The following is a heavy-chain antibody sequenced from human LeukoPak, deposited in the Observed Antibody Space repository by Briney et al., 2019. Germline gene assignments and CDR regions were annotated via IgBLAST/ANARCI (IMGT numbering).Heavy chain of an antibody. CDR2: IYYSGST. J-gene: IGHJ4*02. D-gene: IGHD5-12*01. CDR1: GGSLSSSSYY. CDR3: ARHDIVATTFDY. V-gene: IGHV4-39*01. Sequence: SETLSLTCTVSGGSLSSSSYYWGWIRQPPGKGLEWIGSIYYSGSTYYNPSLKSRVTISVDTSKNQFSLKLSSVTAADTAVYYCARHDIVATTFDYWGQGTLVTVSS.